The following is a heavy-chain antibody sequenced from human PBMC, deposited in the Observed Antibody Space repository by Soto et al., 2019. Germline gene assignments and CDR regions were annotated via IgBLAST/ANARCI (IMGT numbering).Heavy chain of an antibody. V-gene: IGHV3-21*01. CDR3: AGPNYDILTGYFPDYYYYYMDV. CDR2: ISSSSSYI. J-gene: IGHJ6*03. CDR1: GFTFSSCS. D-gene: IGHD3-9*01. Sequence: GGSLRLSCAASGFTFSSCSMNWVRQAPGKGLEWVSSISSSSSYIYYADSVKGRFTISRDNAKNSLYLQMNSLRAEDTAVYYCAGPNYDILTGYFPDYYYYYMDVWGKGTTVTVSS.